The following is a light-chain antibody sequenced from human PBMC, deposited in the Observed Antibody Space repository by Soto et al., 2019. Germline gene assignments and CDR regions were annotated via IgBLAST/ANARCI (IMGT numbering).Light chain of an antibody. V-gene: IGKV1-27*01. CDR2: AAS. CDR1: QGIKNY. Sequence: DITMTQSPSSLSASVGDRVTITCRASQGIKNYLAWYQQKPGKVPKLLIYAASTLQSGVPSRFSGSGSGTDFSLTISSLQPEDVATYFCQKYNIAPLTFGGGTKVEIK. CDR3: QKYNIAPLT. J-gene: IGKJ4*01.